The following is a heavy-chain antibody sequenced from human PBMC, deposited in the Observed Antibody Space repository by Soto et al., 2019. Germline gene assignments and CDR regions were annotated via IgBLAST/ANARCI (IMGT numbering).Heavy chain of an antibody. Sequence: PGGSLRLSCAASGFTFSNYLMSWARQAPGKGLEWVANIKQDGSEKYYVDSVKGRFTVSRDNADNSLYLQMNSLRAEDTAVYYCARDLVGAGYYFDYWGQGTLVTVSS. V-gene: IGHV3-7*01. D-gene: IGHD1-26*01. CDR2: IKQDGSEK. J-gene: IGHJ4*02. CDR1: GFTFSNYL. CDR3: ARDLVGAGYYFDY.